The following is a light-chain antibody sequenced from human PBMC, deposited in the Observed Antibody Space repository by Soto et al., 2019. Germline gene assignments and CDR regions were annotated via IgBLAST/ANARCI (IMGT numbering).Light chain of an antibody. J-gene: IGKJ2*01. CDR1: QSISHW. Sequence: DIQMTQSPSTLSAFVGDTVTITCRASQSISHWLAWYQQRPGRAPKLLIYDASSLESGVPSRFSGSGSGTEFTLIISSLQPDDFATYYCQQYSAYPYTFGQGTKLEIK. CDR2: DAS. CDR3: QQYSAYPYT. V-gene: IGKV1-5*01.